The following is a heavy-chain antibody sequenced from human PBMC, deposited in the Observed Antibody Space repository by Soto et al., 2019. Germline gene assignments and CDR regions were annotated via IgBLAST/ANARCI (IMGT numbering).Heavy chain of an antibody. D-gene: IGHD2-2*01. CDR3: ARRNEDIVVVPAAMIHYYMDV. J-gene: IGHJ6*03. V-gene: IGHV3-30*03. CDR2: ISYDGSNK. CDR1: GFTFSSYG. Sequence: GGSPRLSCAASGFTFSSYGMHWVRQAPGKGLEWVAVISYDGSNKYYADSVKGRFTISRDNAKNSLYLQMNSLRAEDTAVYYCARRNEDIVVVPAAMIHYYMDVWGKGTTVTVSS.